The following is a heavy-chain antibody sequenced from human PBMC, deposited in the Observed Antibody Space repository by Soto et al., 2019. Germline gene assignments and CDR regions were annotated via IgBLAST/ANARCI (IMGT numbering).Heavy chain of an antibody. CDR2: ISYSGST. CDR3: ARVLSGTSLFDY. D-gene: IGHD1-26*01. CDR1: GGAIISDY. Sequence: PSETLSLTCTVSGGAIISDYWSWIRQPPGKGLEWIGYISYSGSTNYNPSLKSLATISVDTSKNQFSLKLSSVTAADTAVYYCARVLSGTSLFDYCGQGTLVTVSS. J-gene: IGHJ4*02. V-gene: IGHV4-59*01.